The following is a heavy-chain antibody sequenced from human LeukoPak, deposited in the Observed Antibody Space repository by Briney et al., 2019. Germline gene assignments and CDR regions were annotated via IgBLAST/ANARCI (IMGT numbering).Heavy chain of an antibody. CDR2: INPNTGGT. V-gene: IGHV1-2*06. CDR3: AIGPAAAGTCDF. CDR1: GYTFTAYY. J-gene: IGHJ4*02. Sequence: ASVKVSCKASGYTFTAYYIYWVRQAPGQGLEWMGRINPNTGGTNYAQNFQGRVIMTGDTSISTAYMELTRLTSDDTAKYYCAIGPAAAGTCDFWGQGILVTVSS. D-gene: IGHD6-13*01.